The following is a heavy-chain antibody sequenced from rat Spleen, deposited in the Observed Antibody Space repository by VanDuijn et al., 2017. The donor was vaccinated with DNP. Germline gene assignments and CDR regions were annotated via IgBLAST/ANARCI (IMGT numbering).Heavy chain of an antibody. V-gene: IGHV3-3*01. CDR1: EYSILSSYR. J-gene: IGHJ2*01. CDR3: ARSVFNYGSYPFDY. Sequence: VQLQESGPGLVKPSQSLSLTCSVTEYSILSSYRWNWIRKFPGNKMEWMGYINSVGSTHYSPSLKSRISITRDTSKNQFFLQMNSETTEDTATYYCARSVFNYGSYPFDYWGQGVMVTVSS. CDR2: INSVGST. D-gene: IGHD1-3*01.